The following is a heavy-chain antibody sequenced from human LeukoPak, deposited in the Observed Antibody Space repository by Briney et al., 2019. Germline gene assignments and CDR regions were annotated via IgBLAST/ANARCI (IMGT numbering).Heavy chain of an antibody. V-gene: IGHV3-23*01. CDR1: GFTFSSYA. J-gene: IGHJ5*02. Sequence: GGSLRLSCAASGFTFSSYAMSWVRQAPGKGLQWVSGISGSGGSTYYADPVKGRFTISRDNSKNTLYLQMNSLRAEDTAVYYCAKDWYSSGRDWFDPWGQGTLVTVSS. D-gene: IGHD6-19*01. CDR2: ISGSGGST. CDR3: AKDWYSSGRDWFDP.